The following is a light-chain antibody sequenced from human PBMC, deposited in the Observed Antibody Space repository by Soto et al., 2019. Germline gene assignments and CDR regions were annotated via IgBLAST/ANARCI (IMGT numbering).Light chain of an antibody. Sequence: DIRMTQSPSTLSASVGDRVTITCRPSQSISSWLAWYQQKPGNAPKLLIYDASSLASGVPSRFSGSGSGTDFTLTISSLQPDDFATYYCQQYNSYLWTFGQGTKVDIK. V-gene: IGKV1-5*01. J-gene: IGKJ1*01. CDR3: QQYNSYLWT. CDR2: DAS. CDR1: QSISSW.